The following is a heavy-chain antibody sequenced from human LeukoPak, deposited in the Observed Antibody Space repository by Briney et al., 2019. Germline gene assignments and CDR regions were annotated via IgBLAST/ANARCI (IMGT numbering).Heavy chain of an antibody. V-gene: IGHV3-23*05. CDR3: TKDETSSWYNV. Sequence: PGGSLRLSCAASGFTFSIYAMNWVRQAPGKGLEWVAGIYGSGRKTYYADSVKGRFTISRDNSKDTVYLQMNSLRPEDTGMYYCTKDETSSWYNVWGHGTMVIVSS. CDR2: IYGSGRKT. J-gene: IGHJ3*01. D-gene: IGHD6-13*01. CDR1: GFTFSIYA.